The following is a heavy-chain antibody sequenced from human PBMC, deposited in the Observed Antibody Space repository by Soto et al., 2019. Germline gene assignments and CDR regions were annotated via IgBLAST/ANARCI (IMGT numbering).Heavy chain of an antibody. CDR2: ISSGGDLT. CDR3: AKIGQIGNWFFDY. J-gene: IGHJ4*02. CDR1: GFMFSSHG. D-gene: IGHD1-1*01. V-gene: IGHV3-23*01. Sequence: GGSLRLSCAASGFMFSSHGMSWVRQAPGKGLEWVSSISSGGDLTYYADSVKGRFTVSRDNLKNTLSLQMDSLRAEDTATYYCAKIGQIGNWFFDYCGQGTLVTVSS.